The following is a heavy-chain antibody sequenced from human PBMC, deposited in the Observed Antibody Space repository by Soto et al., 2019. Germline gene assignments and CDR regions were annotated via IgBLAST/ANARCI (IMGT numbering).Heavy chain of an antibody. V-gene: IGHV1-8*01. CDR3: ARAGVVPAAPYLCFDP. J-gene: IGHJ5*02. CDR1: GYTFTSYD. Sequence: QVQLVQSGAEVKKPGASVKVSCKASGYTFTSYDINWVRQATGQGLEWMGWMNPNSGNTGYAQKFQGRVTMTKNISISTADMELRILSSKAADMYYCARAGVVPAAPYLCFDPWGQGTLVTVSA. CDR2: MNPNSGNT. D-gene: IGHD2-2*01.